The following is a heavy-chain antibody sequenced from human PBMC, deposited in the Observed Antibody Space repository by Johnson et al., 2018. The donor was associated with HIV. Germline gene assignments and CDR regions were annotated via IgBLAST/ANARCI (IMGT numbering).Heavy chain of an antibody. Sequence: QVQLVESGGGVVQPGGSLRMSCVASGFTFSTYGMTWVRQAPGKGLELVAVISYDGSNKYYADSVKGRFTISRDNSKNTLYLQMNSLRAEDTAVYYCARFDSGWQWQGLDIWGQGTMVTVSS. CDR3: ARFDSGWQWQGLDI. V-gene: IGHV3-30*03. CDR2: ISYDGSNK. J-gene: IGHJ3*02. D-gene: IGHD6-19*01. CDR1: GFTFSTYG.